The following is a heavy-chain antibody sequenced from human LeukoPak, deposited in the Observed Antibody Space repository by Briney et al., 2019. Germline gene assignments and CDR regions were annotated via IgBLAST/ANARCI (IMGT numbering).Heavy chain of an antibody. D-gene: IGHD6-13*01. V-gene: IGHV4-59*01. CDR1: GGSISSYY. CDR3: ASTSSRWYNYYYYYMDV. CDR2: IYYSWST. J-gene: IGHJ6*03. Sequence: SETLSLTCTVSGGSISSYYWSWIRQPPGKGLEWIGYIYYSWSTNYNPSLNSRFTISVDTSKNQFSLTLRSVNAADTAVYYCASTSSRWYNYYYYYMDVWGKGTTVTVSS.